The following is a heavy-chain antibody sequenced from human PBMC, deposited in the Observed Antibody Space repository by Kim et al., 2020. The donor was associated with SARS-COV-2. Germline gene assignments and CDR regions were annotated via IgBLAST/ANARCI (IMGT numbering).Heavy chain of an antibody. CDR3: ARRGVFGYCSSTSCLPRGYYYGMDV. Sequence: SETLSLTCAVYGGSFSGYYWSWIRQPPGKGLEWIGEINHSGSTNYNPSLKSRVTISVDTSKNQFSLKLSSVTAADTAVYYCARRGVFGYCSSTSCLPRGYYYGMDVWGQGTTVTVSS. V-gene: IGHV4-34*01. CDR2: INHSGST. J-gene: IGHJ6*02. CDR1: GGSFSGYY. D-gene: IGHD2-2*03.